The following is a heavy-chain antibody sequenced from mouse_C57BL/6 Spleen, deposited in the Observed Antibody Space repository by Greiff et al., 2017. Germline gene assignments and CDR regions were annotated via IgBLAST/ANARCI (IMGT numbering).Heavy chain of an antibody. V-gene: IGHV3-6*01. D-gene: IGHD1-1*01. CDR2: ISYDGSN. J-gene: IGHJ1*03. Sequence: EVQLVESGPGLVKPSQSLSLTCSVTGYSITSGYYWNWIRQFPGNKLEWMGYISYDGSNNYNPSLKNRISITRDTSKNQFFLKLNSVTTEDTATYYCARIYGSSYFDVWGTGTTVTVSS. CDR1: GYSITSGYY. CDR3: ARIYGSSYFDV.